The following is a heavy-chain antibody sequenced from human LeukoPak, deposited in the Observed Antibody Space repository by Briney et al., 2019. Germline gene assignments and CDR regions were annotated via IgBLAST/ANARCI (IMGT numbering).Heavy chain of an antibody. CDR3: ARYGKIYGDCDNYFDY. CDR2: IYYSGST. CDR1: GGSISSYY. D-gene: IGHD4-17*01. Sequence: SETLSLTCTVSGGSISSYYWSWIRQPPGKGLEWIGYIYYSGSTNYNPSLKSRVTISVDTSKNQYSLKLSSVTAADTAVYYCARYGKIYGDCDNYFDYWGQGTLVTVSS. J-gene: IGHJ4*02. V-gene: IGHV4-59*01.